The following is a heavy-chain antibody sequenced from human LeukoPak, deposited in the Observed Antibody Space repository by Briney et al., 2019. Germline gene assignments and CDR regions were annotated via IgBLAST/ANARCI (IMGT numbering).Heavy chain of an antibody. D-gene: IGHD3-22*01. CDR2: IYNSGSP. V-gene: IGHV4-59*01. J-gene: IGHJ5*02. CDR3: AKDLYYYDTNAYYFDWFDP. Sequence: SETLSLTCTVSGGSISSYYWSWIRQPPGKGLEWIGYIYNSGSPNYNPSLKSRVTMSVDTSKNQFSLKLSSVTAADTAVYYCAKDLYYYDTNAYYFDWFDPWGQGPLVTVSS. CDR1: GGSISSYY.